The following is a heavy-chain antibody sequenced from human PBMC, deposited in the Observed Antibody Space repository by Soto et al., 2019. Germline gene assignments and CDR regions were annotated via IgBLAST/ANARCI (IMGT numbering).Heavy chain of an antibody. CDR1: GYTITDHY. CDR3: ATNIRLDF. V-gene: IGHV3-11*06. Sequence: PGGSLRLSCEVSGYTITDHYMTWIRQVPGKGLEWVSYISSDSVYTNYADSVRGRFTISRDNAKNSLYLELSSLRAEDTAVYHCATNIRLDFWGQGTQVT. D-gene: IGHD3-16*01. CDR2: ISSDSVYT. J-gene: IGHJ4*02.